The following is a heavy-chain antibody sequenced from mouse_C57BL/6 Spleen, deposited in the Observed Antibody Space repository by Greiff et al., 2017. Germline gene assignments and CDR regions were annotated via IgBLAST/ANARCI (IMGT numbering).Heavy chain of an antibody. J-gene: IGHJ3*01. CDR1: GFTFTDYY. V-gene: IGHV7-3*01. D-gene: IGHD2-2*01. CDR3: ARSPFYYGYDGGFAY. CDR2: IRNKANGYTT. Sequence: EVMLVESGGGLVQPGGSLSLSCAASGFTFTDYYMSWVRQPPGKALEWLGFIRNKANGYTTEYSASVKGRFTISRDNSQSILYLQMNALRAEDSATYYCARSPFYYGYDGGFAYWGQGTLVTVSA.